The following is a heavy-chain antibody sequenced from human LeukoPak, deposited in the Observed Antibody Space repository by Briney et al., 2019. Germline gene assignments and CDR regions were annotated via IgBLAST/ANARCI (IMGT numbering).Heavy chain of an antibody. D-gene: IGHD3-3*01. CDR1: GGSFSGYY. CDR2: INHSGST. V-gene: IGHV4-34*01. CDR3: ARGGYDFWSGYYRGHDY. J-gene: IGHJ4*02. Sequence: PSETLSLTCAVYGGSFSGYYWSWIRQPPGKGLEWLGEINHSGSTNYNPSLKSRVTISVDTSKNQFSLKLSSVTAADTAVYYCARGGYDFWSGYYRGHDYWGQGTLVTVSS.